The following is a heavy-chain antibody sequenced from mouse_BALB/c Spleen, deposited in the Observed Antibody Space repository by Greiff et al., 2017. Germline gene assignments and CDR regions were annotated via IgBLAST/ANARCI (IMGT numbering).Heavy chain of an antibody. V-gene: IGHV1S127*01. D-gene: IGHD2-3*01. J-gene: IGHJ2*01. CDR1: GYSFTSYW. CDR3: ARKDYDGYYGY. CDR2: IDPSDSDT. Sequence: QVQLQQSGPQLVRPGASVKISCKASGYSFTSYWMHWVKQRPGHGLEWIGMIDPSDSDTRLNQKFKDKATLTADKSSSTAYMQLSSPTSEDSAVYYCARKDYDGYYGYWGQGTTLTVAS.